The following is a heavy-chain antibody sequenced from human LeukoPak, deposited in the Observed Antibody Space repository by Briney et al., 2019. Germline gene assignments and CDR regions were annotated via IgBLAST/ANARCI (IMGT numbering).Heavy chain of an antibody. CDR3: TQGMNYDSSAYWHQH. V-gene: IGHV3-7*01. CDR2: INQDGTEK. Sequence: GGSLRLSCAASGFSLTTYWMSWVRQAQGKGLEWVANINQDGTEKYYVESVKSRFTISRDNAKNSLFLQMNSLRAEDTAVYYCTQGMNYDSSAYWHQHWGQGTLVTVSS. CDR1: GFSLTTYW. D-gene: IGHD3-22*01. J-gene: IGHJ1*01.